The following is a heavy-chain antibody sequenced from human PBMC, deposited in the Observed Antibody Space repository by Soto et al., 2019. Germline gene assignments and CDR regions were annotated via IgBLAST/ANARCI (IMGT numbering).Heavy chain of an antibody. Sequence: EVQLVESGGGLVKPGGSLRLSCAASGFTFNTYDMNWVCQAPGKGLEWVSSITTSSAYIYYADSLKGRIPISRDNAKNSLFLQMKSLRAEDTAVYYCVMSGTARLLRHSWFDTWGHGTLVTVSS. CDR3: VMSGTARLLRHSWFDT. CDR2: ITTSSAYI. CDR1: GFTFNTYD. D-gene: IGHD2-21*01. V-gene: IGHV3-21*01. J-gene: IGHJ5*01.